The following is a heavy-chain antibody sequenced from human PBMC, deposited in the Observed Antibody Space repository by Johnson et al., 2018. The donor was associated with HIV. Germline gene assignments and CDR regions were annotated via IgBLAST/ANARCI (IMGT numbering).Heavy chain of an antibody. CDR3: ARVSVELDDAFDI. Sequence: QVHLVESGGGVVQPGGSLRLSCTASGYTFSGYGMHWVRQAPGKGLEWLAVIWKDGTTKYYADSVKGRFSISRDDSRSTLYLQMNSLRAEDTAVYYCARVSVELDDAFDIWGQGTMVTVSS. CDR1: GYTFSGYG. J-gene: IGHJ3*02. CDR2: IWKDGTTK. D-gene: IGHD1-26*01. V-gene: IGHV3-33*01.